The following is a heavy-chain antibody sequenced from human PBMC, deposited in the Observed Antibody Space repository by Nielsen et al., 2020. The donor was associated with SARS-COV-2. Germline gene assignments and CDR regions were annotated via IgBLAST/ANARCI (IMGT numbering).Heavy chain of an antibody. D-gene: IGHD3-10*01. CDR1: GYTFTSYY. V-gene: IGHV1-46*01. J-gene: IGHJ4*02. Sequence: ASVKVSCKASGYTFTSYYLHWVRQAPGQGLDWMGFFNPSGGSTTYAQKFQGRLTMTRDTSTNTVYMELSSLRSEDTATYYCARDYYGSGNYVDHWGQGTLVLVSS. CDR3: ARDYYGSGNYVDH. CDR2: FNPSGGST.